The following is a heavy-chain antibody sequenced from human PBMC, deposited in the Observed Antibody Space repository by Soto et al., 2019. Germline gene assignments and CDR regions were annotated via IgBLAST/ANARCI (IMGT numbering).Heavy chain of an antibody. CDR2: ISGSGGST. Sequence: PGGSLRLSCAASGFTFSSYAMSWVRQAPGKGLEWVSAISGSGGSTNYADSVKGRFTISRDNSKNTLYLQMNSLRAEDTAVYYCARLVRLLWFGEDYYYYMDVWGKGTTVTVSS. J-gene: IGHJ6*03. D-gene: IGHD3-10*01. CDR3: ARLVRLLWFGEDYYYYMDV. CDR1: GFTFSSYA. V-gene: IGHV3-23*01.